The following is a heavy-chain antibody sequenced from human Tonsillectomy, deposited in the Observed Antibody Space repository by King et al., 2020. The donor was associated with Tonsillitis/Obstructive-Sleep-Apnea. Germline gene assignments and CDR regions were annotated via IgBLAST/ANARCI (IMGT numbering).Heavy chain of an antibody. J-gene: IGHJ4*02. CDR1: GFTFSSYG. CDR3: ARDIATFDS. V-gene: IGHV3-33*01. D-gene: IGHD1-26*01. CDR2: IWYDGGKK. Sequence: VQLVESGGGVAQPGRSLRLSCAASGFTFSSYGMHWVRQAPGKGLEWVAAIWYDGGKKYYVDSVKGRFTISRDDSKSTLYLQMNSLRADDTAMYYCARDIATFDSWGRGTLVTVS.